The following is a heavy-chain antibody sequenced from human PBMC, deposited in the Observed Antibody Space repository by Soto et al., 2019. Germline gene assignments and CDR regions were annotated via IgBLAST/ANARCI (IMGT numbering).Heavy chain of an antibody. CDR2: IYHSGST. Sequence: SETLSLTCAVSGGSISSGGYSWSWIRQPPGKGLEWIGYIYHSGSTYYNPSLKSRVTISVGRSKNQISLKLSSVTAADAAVYYCARGMTTVTTFDYWGQGTLVTVSS. D-gene: IGHD4-17*01. V-gene: IGHV4-30-2*01. J-gene: IGHJ4*02. CDR3: ARGMTTVTTFDY. CDR1: GGSISSGGYS.